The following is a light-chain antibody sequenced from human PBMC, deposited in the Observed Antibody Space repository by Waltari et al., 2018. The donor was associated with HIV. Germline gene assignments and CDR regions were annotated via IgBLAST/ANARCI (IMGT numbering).Light chain of an antibody. V-gene: IGKV3-20*01. Sequence: EIALTQSPGTLSLSPGERATLSCRASQTISSTYLAWYQQEPGQAPRLLIYGTSSRASGIPDRFSGSGSGTDFTLTISSLEPEDCAVYYCQQYIGSPRTFGQGTKVELK. CDR2: GTS. CDR3: QQYIGSPRT. J-gene: IGKJ1*01. CDR1: QTISSTY.